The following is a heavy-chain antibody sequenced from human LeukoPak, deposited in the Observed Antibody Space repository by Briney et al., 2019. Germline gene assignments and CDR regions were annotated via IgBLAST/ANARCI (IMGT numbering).Heavy chain of an antibody. V-gene: IGHV4-61*05. D-gene: IGHD2-21*02. J-gene: IGHJ4*02. CDR1: GGSISSSSYY. Sequence: ASETLSLTCTVSGGSISSSSYYWGWIRQPPGKGLEWIGYIYYSGSTNYNPSLKSRVTISVDTSKNQFSLKLSSVTAADTAVYYCARLNEGVVMTAIAYFDYWGQGTLVTVSS. CDR3: ARLNEGVVMTAIAYFDY. CDR2: IYYSGST.